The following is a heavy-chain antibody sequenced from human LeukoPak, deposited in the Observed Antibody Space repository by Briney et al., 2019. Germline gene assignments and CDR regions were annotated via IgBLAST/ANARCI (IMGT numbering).Heavy chain of an antibody. Sequence: KPGGSLRLSCAASGFSLRTYNMNWVRQAPGKGLEWVSSMTSSRYIYYADSVKGRFTISRDDANNLVFLQMHSLRAEDTAIYYCTRDQFFDYDNDDAFDVWGQGTKVIVSS. CDR2: MTSSRYI. V-gene: IGHV3-21*04. CDR3: TRDQFFDYDNDDAFDV. J-gene: IGHJ3*01. CDR1: GFSLRTYN. D-gene: IGHD3-22*01.